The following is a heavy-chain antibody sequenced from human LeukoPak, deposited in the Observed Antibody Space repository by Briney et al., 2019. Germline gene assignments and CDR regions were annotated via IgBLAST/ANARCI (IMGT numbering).Heavy chain of an antibody. CDR3: GRQTYYYDSSGYSYYFDY. D-gene: IGHD3-22*01. V-gene: IGHV4-39*01. J-gene: IGHJ4*02. CDR1: GGSISSSSYY. Sequence: SETLSLTCTVSGGSISSSSYYWGWIRQPPGKGLEWIGSICYSGSTYYNPSLKSRVTISVDTSNNQFSLKLSSVTAADTAVYYCGRQTYYYDSSGYSYYFDYWGQGTLVTVSS. CDR2: ICYSGST.